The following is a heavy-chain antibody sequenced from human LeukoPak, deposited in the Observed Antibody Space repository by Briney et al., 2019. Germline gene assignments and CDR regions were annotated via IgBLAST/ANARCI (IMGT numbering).Heavy chain of an antibody. CDR1: GGSFSGYY. V-gene: IGHV4-34*01. J-gene: IGHJ5*02. Sequence: SETLSLTCAVYGGSFSGYYWSWIRQPPGKGLEWIGEINHSVSTNYNPSLKSRVTISVDTSKNQFSLKLSSVTAADTAVYYCARATMVRGVTWFDPWGQGTLVTVSS. CDR3: ARATMVRGVTWFDP. D-gene: IGHD3-10*01. CDR2: INHSVST.